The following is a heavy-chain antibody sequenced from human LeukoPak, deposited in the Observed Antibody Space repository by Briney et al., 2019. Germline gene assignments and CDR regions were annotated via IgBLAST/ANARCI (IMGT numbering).Heavy chain of an antibody. CDR3: AKSLLRRAFDI. D-gene: IGHD3-22*01. J-gene: IGHJ3*02. CDR2: ISGVGRST. Sequence: GGSLRLSCAASGFTFSSYGMSWVRQAPGKGLEWVSAISGVGRSTYYADSVKGRFTISRDNAKNSLYLQMNSLRAEDTAVYYCAKSLLRRAFDIWGQGTMVTVSS. V-gene: IGHV3-23*01. CDR1: GFTFSSYG.